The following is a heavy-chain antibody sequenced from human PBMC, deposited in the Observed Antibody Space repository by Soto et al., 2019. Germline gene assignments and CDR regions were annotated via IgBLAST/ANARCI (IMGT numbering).Heavy chain of an antibody. CDR2: ISYDGSNK. D-gene: IGHD2-21*01. CDR1: GFTFSSYG. J-gene: IGHJ4*02. V-gene: IGHV3-30*18. CDR3: AKDHNFVDYYFDY. Sequence: ESGGGVVQPGRSLRLSCAASGFTFSSYGMHWVRQAPGKGLEWVAVISYDGSNKYYADSVKGRFTISRDNSKNTLYLQMNSLRAEDTAVYYCAKDHNFVDYYFDYWGQGTLVTVSS.